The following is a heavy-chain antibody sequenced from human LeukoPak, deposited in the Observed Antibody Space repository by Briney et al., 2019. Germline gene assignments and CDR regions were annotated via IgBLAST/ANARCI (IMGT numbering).Heavy chain of an antibody. CDR1: GYTFTSYG. D-gene: IGHD3-3*01. CDR3: AREFNDFWSGYYGYYFDY. Sequence: ASVKVSCKASGYTFTSYGISWVQQAPGQGLEWMGWISAYNGNANYAQKLQGRVTMTTDTSTSTAYMELRSLRSDDTAVYYCAREFNDFWSGYYGYYFDYWGQGTLVTVSS. J-gene: IGHJ4*02. V-gene: IGHV1-18*01. CDR2: ISAYNGNA.